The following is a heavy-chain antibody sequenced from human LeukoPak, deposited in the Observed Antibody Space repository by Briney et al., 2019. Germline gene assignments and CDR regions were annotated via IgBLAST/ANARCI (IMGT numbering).Heavy chain of an antibody. CDR1: GFIFSKYV. D-gene: IGHD4-17*01. CDR3: ASPGAGTTGFDY. V-gene: IGHV3-30*03. Sequence: PGRSLRLSCAASGFIFSKYVMHWVRQAPGKGLEWVATVSYDGSNKYYADSVKGRFTISRGNSKNTLYLQMNSLRAEDTAVYYCASPGAGTTGFDYWGQGTLVIVST. J-gene: IGHJ4*02. CDR2: VSYDGSNK.